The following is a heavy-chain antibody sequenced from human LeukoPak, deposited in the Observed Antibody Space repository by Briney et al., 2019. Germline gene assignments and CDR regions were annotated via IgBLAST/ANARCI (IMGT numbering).Heavy chain of an antibody. D-gene: IGHD2-21*02. V-gene: IGHV3-21*01. CDR3: ARPGICGGDCYLGDDY. J-gene: IGHJ4*02. CDR1: GFTFSSYS. CDR2: ISSSSSYI. Sequence: GRSLRLSCAASGFTFSSYSMNSVRQAPGEGLEWVSSISSSSSYIYYADSVKRRFTISRDNAKNSLYLQMNSLRAEDTAVYYCARPGICGGDCYLGDDYWGQGTLVTVSS.